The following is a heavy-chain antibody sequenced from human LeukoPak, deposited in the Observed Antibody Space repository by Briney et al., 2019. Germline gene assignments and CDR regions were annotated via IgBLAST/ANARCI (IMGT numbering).Heavy chain of an antibody. J-gene: IGHJ4*02. D-gene: IGHD6-19*01. Sequence: PGGSLTLSCAASGFTFSSYSMNWVRQAPGKGREWVSSISSSSSYIYYADSVKGRFTISRDNAKNSLYLQMNSLRAEDTAVYYCAAGCSSGWYYFDYWGQGTLVTVSS. CDR2: ISSSSSYI. CDR3: AAGCSSGWYYFDY. V-gene: IGHV3-21*01. CDR1: GFTFSSYS.